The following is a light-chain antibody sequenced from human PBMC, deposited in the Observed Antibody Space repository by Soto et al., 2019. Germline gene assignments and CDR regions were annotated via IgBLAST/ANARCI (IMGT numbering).Light chain of an antibody. J-gene: IGKJ2*01. V-gene: IGKV3-20*01. CDR2: GVS. CDR1: QSVSSSY. Sequence: EIVLTQSPGTLSLSPGERATLSCRASQSVSSSYLAWYQQKPGQAPRLLIYGVSNRATGIPDRFSGSGSVTDFTLTISRLEPEDFAVYFCQQYNNSPEYTFGQGTKLEIK. CDR3: QQYNNSPEYT.